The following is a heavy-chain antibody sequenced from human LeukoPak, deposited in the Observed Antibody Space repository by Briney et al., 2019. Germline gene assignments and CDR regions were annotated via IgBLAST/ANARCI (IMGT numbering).Heavy chain of an antibody. D-gene: IGHD4-4*01. Sequence: ASVKVSCKASGGTFSSYAISWVRQAPGQGLEWMGRIIPILGIANYAQKFQGRVTITADKSTSTAYMELSSLRSEDTAMYYCARGNVPSTAEYFQHWGQGTLVTASS. V-gene: IGHV1-69*04. J-gene: IGHJ1*01. CDR2: IIPILGIA. CDR1: GGTFSSYA. CDR3: ARGNVPSTAEYFQH.